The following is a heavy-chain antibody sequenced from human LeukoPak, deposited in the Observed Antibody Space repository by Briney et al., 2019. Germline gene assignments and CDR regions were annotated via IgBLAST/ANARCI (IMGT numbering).Heavy chain of an antibody. CDR2: ISTTGSSI. Sequence: PGGSLRLSCAASGFIFSNYDMNWVRQAPGKGLEWISYISTTGSSIFYADSVKGRFTISRDKGKNSLYMRMNSLRAGDTAIYYCVKDSEATFDYWGHGILVTVSP. V-gene: IGHV3-48*03. J-gene: IGHJ4*01. CDR1: GFIFSNYD. CDR3: VKDSEATFDY.